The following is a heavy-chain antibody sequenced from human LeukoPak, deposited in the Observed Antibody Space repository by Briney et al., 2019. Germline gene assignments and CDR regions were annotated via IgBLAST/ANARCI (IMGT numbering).Heavy chain of an antibody. CDR1: GGSIGNYY. J-gene: IGHJ4*02. CDR3: ARSPDTSGYYYYFDY. V-gene: IGHV4-59*08. CDR2: VYYSGST. D-gene: IGHD3-22*01. Sequence: SETLSLTCTVSGGSIGNYYWSWIRQPPGKELEWIGYVYYSGSTNYNPSLKSRVTISVDTSKNQFSLKLSSVTAADTAVHYCARSPDTSGYYYYFDYWGQGTLVTVSS.